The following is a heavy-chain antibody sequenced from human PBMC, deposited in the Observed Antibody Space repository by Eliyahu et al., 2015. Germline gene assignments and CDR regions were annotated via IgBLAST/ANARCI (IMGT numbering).Heavy chain of an antibody. CDR3: ARGYGKRLVATIKGGAFDI. V-gene: IGHV4-34*01. D-gene: IGHD5-12*01. Sequence: QVQLQQWGAGLLKPSETLSLTCAVYGGSFSGYXWSWIRQPPGKGLEWIGEINHSGSTNYNPSLKSRVTISVDTSKNQFSLKLSSVTAADTAVYYCARGYGKRLVATIKGGAFDIWGQGTMVTVSS. CDR1: GGSFSGYX. J-gene: IGHJ3*02. CDR2: INHSGST.